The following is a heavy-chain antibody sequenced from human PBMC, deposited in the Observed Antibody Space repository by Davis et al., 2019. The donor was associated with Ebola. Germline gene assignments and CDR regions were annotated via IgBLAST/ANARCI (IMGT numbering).Heavy chain of an antibody. V-gene: IGHV3-23*01. J-gene: IGHJ3*02. CDR2: ISGSGGST. CDR3: AKARGALDI. D-gene: IGHD3-10*01. CDR1: GFTFSSYA. Sequence: GESLKISCAASGFTFSSYAMSWVRQAPGKGLEWVSAISGSGGSTYYADSVKGRFTISRDNSKNTLYLQMNSLRAEDTAVYYCAKARGALDIWGQGTMVTVSS.